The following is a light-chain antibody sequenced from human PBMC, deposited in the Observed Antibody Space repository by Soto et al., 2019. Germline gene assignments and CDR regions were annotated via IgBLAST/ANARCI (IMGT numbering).Light chain of an antibody. J-gene: IGKJ2*01. CDR2: GSS. V-gene: IGKV3-20*01. CDR1: QSVSNNY. Sequence: EVVLTQSPGTLSLSPGERATLSCRASQSVSNNYLAWYQQKPGQGPRLLIFGSSDRATGIPDRFSGSGSGTNFPLTISTLEPEDFAAECCQQYGSPPLYTFGPGTTLEI. CDR3: QQYGSPPLYT.